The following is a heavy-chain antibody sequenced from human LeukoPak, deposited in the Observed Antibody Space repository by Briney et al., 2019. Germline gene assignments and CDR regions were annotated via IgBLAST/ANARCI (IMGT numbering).Heavy chain of an antibody. D-gene: IGHD4-11*01. CDR1: GYTFTSYG. Sequence: ASVKVSCKASGYTFTSYGISWVRQAPGQGFEWMGWISAYNGNTNYAQKLQGRVTMTTDTSTSTAYMELRSLRSDDTAVYYCARAVTTLYYYYYYGMDVWGQGTTVTVSS. J-gene: IGHJ6*02. CDR2: ISAYNGNT. CDR3: ARAVTTLYYYYYYGMDV. V-gene: IGHV1-18*01.